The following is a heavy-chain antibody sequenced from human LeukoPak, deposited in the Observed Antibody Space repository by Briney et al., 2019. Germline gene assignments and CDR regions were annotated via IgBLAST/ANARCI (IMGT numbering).Heavy chain of an antibody. CDR2: IYPGDSDT. V-gene: IGHV5-51*01. J-gene: IGHJ4*02. D-gene: IGHD5-18*01. Sequence: GESLKISCKGSGYNFTSYWIGWVRQMPGKGLEWMGIIYPGDSDTRYSPSFQGQVTISADKSISTAYLQWNNLKASDTAMYYCARLAPLHGYSYGYVDYWGQGTLVTVSS. CDR1: GYNFTSYW. CDR3: ARLAPLHGYSYGYVDY.